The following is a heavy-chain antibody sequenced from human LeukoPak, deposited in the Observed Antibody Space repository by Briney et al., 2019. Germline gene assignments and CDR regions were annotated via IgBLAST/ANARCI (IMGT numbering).Heavy chain of an antibody. V-gene: IGHV3-30-3*02. D-gene: IGHD3-10*01. CDR1: GFTFSSYA. CDR2: ISYDGSNK. CDR3: AKSWLWFGELYDY. Sequence: GGSLRLSCAASGFTFSSYAMHWVRQAPGKGLEWVAVISYDGSNKYYADSVKGRFTISRDNSKNTLYLQMNSLRAEDTAVYYCAKSWLWFGELYDYWGQGTLVTVSS. J-gene: IGHJ4*02.